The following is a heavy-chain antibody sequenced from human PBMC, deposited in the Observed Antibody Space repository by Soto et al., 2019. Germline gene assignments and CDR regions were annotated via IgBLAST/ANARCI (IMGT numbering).Heavy chain of an antibody. V-gene: IGHV3-23*01. CDR3: ARDRLYLDV. CDR1: GFTCSSYA. CDR2: ISGSGGST. Sequence: QPGGSLRLSCAASGFTCSSYAMSWVRQAPGKGLEWVSAISGSGGSTYYADSVKGRFTISRDNSKNTVYLQMNSLRAEDTAVYYCARDRLYLDVWGQGTTVTVSS. J-gene: IGHJ6*02.